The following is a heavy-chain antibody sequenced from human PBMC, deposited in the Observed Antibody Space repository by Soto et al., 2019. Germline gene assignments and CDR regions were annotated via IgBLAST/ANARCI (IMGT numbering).Heavy chain of an antibody. Sequence: SETLSLTCTVSGGSISSYYWSWIRQPPGKGLEWIGDIYYSGSTTYNPSLKSRVSISVDTSNNQFSLKLIYATAADTAVYYCARVGDSASFDYWGQGTQVTVSS. D-gene: IGHD2-15*01. CDR1: GGSISSYY. J-gene: IGHJ4*02. CDR3: ARVGDSASFDY. CDR2: IYYSGST. V-gene: IGHV4-59*01.